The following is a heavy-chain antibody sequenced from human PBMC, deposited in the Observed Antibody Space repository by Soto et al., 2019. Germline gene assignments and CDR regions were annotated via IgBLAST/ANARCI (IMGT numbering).Heavy chain of an antibody. J-gene: IGHJ5*02. Sequence: GGSLRLSCAASGFTFSSYAMSWVRQAPGKGLEWVSAISGSGGSTYYADSVKGRFTISRDNSKNTLYLQMNSLRAEDTAVYYCAKDYYDILTGYWFDPWGQGTLVTVSS. CDR3: AKDYYDILTGYWFDP. V-gene: IGHV3-23*01. CDR1: GFTFSSYA. CDR2: ISGSGGST. D-gene: IGHD3-9*01.